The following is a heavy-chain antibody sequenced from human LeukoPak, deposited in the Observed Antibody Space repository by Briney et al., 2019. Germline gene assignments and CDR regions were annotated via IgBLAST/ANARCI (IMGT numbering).Heavy chain of an antibody. D-gene: IGHD3-3*02. V-gene: IGHV4-39*07. Sequence: SETLSLTCTVSGDSISSSSYYWVWLRQPPGKGLEWIATIYYSGSTYYNPSLKSRVTISVDTSKNQFSLKLSSVTAADTAMYYCARASYSIYYFDYWGQGTLVTVSS. J-gene: IGHJ4*02. CDR3: ARASYSIYYFDY. CDR2: IYYSGST. CDR1: GDSISSSSYY.